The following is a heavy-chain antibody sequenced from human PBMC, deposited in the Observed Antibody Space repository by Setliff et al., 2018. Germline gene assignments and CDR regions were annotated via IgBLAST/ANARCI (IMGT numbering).Heavy chain of an antibody. CDR3: ARIRLCGGRVICPPGRYVDV. Sequence: GESLKISCKGSGYSFSNFWIGWVRQMPGKGLEWMGIIYPGDSHTRYSPSFQGQVTISADKSISTAYLQWSSLKTEDRAVYYCARIRLCGGRVICPPGRYVDVWGKGTTVTVSS. CDR2: IYPGDSHT. D-gene: IGHD2-15*01. CDR1: GYSFSNFW. V-gene: IGHV5-51*01. J-gene: IGHJ6*03.